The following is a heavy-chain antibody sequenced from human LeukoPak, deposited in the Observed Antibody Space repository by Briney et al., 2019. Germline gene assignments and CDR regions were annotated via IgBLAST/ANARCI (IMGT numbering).Heavy chain of an antibody. V-gene: IGHV3-30-3*01. Sequence: GGSLRLSCAASGFTFSNYAMHWVRQAPGKGLEWVAVIPYGGSNKYYADSVKGRFTISRDNSKNTLYLQMNSLRDEDTAVYYCASDYGNPDATDNWGQGTLVTVSS. CDR3: ASDYGNPDATDN. D-gene: IGHD4-11*01. CDR1: GFTFSNYA. J-gene: IGHJ4*02. CDR2: IPYGGSNK.